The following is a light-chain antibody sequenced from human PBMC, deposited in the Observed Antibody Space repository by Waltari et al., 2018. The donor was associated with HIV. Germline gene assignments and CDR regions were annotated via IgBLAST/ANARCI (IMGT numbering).Light chain of an antibody. V-gene: IGLV1-47*01. Sequence: QSVLTQPPSASGTPGQRVTISCSGASSNIGSPFVYWYQQVAGTTPKLLIFRNNKRPSGVPDRFSGSKSGTSASLSISGLRPEDEADYYCATWDDSSSGSWVFGGGTKVTVL. CDR3: ATWDDSSSGSWV. J-gene: IGLJ3*02. CDR2: RNN. CDR1: SSNIGSPF.